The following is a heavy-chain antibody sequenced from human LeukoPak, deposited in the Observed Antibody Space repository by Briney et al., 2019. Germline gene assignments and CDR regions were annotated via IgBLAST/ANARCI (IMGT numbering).Heavy chain of an antibody. J-gene: IGHJ4*02. V-gene: IGHV3-7*01. CDR3: ATDRDNSDWQKRFDS. D-gene: IGHD2-21*02. CDR2: INQDASEI. Sequence: GGSLRLSCAAPGFTFSTYWTNWYRQAPGKGLEWVGNINQDASEINYVASVRGRFTISRDNAKNSLHLQMNSLRAEDTAVYYCATDRDNSDWQKRFDSWGQGTLVTVSS. CDR1: GFTFSTYW.